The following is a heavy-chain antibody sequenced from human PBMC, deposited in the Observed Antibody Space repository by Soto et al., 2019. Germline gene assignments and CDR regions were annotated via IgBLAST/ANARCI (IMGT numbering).Heavy chain of an antibody. CDR3: ASAYGTGGSCYSRLYFDY. CDR1: GYSFTRYW. J-gene: IGHJ4*02. V-gene: IGHV5-51*01. CDR2: IYPGDSGT. D-gene: IGHD2-15*01. Sequence: GESLKIYCKGSGYSFTRYWIGWVRQMPGKGLEWMGIIYPGDSGTRYSPSFQGPVTISADKSISTAYLQGSRLKASDPAMYYWASAYGTGGSCYSRLYFDYWGQGTLVTVSS.